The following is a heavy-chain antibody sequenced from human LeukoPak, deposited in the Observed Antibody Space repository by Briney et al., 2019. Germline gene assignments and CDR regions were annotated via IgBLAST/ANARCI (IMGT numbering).Heavy chain of an antibody. J-gene: IGHJ5*02. CDR3: ARNGDVALRGNNWFDP. Sequence: SVKVSCKASGDTFTNSVIAWVRQTPGQGLEWMGGVIPIFERTDYAQRFQGRVTFTADKSTNTAYMELRSLTYEDTAVYYCARNGDVALRGNNWFDPWGQGTLVTVSS. CDR2: VIPIFERT. V-gene: IGHV1-69*06. CDR1: GDTFTNSV. D-gene: IGHD3-16*01.